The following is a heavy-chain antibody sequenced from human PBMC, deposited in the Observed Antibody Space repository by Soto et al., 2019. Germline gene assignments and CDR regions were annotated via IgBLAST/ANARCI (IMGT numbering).Heavy chain of an antibody. CDR3: AKDPPRPDIVVVPAADDDY. J-gene: IGHJ4*02. V-gene: IGHV3-23*01. CDR2: ISGSGGST. CDR1: GFTFSSYA. D-gene: IGHD2-2*01. Sequence: GGSLRLSCAASGFTFSSYAMSWVRQAPGKGLEWVSAISGSGGSTYYADSVKGRFTISRDNSKNTLYLQMNSLRAEDTAVYYCAKDPPRPDIVVVPAADDDYWGQGTLVTVSS.